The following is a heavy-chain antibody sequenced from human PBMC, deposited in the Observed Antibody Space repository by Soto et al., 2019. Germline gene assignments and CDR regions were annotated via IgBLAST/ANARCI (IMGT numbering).Heavy chain of an antibody. CDR1: GITFSSYN. CDR3: ARDRPSRDSFYYGLDV. V-gene: IGHV3-21*06. CDR2: ISSSGTYI. Sequence: QLVESGGGLVKPGGSLRLSCAASGITFSSYNMNWVRQAPGKGLEWVSSISSSGTYIHHAESVKGRFTIYRDNAKNSLYLQIDSLRSEDTAVYYCARDRPSRDSFYYGLDVWGQGTTVTVS. D-gene: IGHD6-13*01. J-gene: IGHJ6*02.